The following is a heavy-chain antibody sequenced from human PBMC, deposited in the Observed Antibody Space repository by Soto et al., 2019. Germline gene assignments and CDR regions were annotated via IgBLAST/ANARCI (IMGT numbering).Heavy chain of an antibody. D-gene: IGHD1-26*01. CDR1: GYTFTSYY. V-gene: IGHV1-46*01. J-gene: IGHJ4*02. CDR2: IYPGGGST. Sequence: ASVKVSCKSSGYTFTSYYLHWVRQAPEQGLEWMGIIYPGGGSTTYAQKFQGRVTVTRDTSTSTVYMELSGLRSDDTAVYYCARESGSNYALRYFDYWGQGTLVTVSS. CDR3: ARESGSNYALRYFDY.